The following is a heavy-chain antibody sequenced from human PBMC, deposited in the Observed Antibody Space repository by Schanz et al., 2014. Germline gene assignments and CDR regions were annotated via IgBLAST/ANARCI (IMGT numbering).Heavy chain of an antibody. J-gene: IGHJ4*02. CDR2: INPSSGTT. V-gene: IGHV1-46*03. CDR1: GYTFTSYY. Sequence: QVQLVQSGAEVKKPGASVKVSCKASGYTFTSYYMHWVRQAPGQGLEWMGKINPSSGTTRIAQNFQGRLTVTRDTSTSTVNMELSSLRSEDTAVYYCARGGFFDSTSFDSWGQGTLVTVSP. D-gene: IGHD2-2*01. CDR3: ARGGFFDSTSFDS.